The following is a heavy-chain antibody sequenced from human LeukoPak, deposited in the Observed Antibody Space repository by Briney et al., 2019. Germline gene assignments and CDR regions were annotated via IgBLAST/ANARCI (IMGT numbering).Heavy chain of an antibody. CDR2: IYYSGST. CDR1: GGSISSYY. J-gene: IGHJ6*03. V-gene: IGHV4-59*12. Sequence: SETLSLTCTVSGGSISSYYWSWIRQPPGKGREWIGYIYYSGSTNYNPSLKSRVTISVDTSKNPFSLKLSSVSAADTAVYYCARVHSGSYYADYYYYMDVWGKGTTVTVSS. D-gene: IGHD1-26*01. CDR3: ARVHSGSYYADYYYYMDV.